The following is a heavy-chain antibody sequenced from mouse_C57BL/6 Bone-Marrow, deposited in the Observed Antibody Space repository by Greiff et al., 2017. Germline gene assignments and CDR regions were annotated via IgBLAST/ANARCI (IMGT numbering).Heavy chain of an antibody. Sequence: QVQLQQPGAELVKPGASVKLSCKASGYTFTSYWMHWVKQRPGQGLEWIGMIHPNSGSTNYNEKFKSKATLTVDKSSSTAYMQLSSLTSEYSAVYYCERVGWLLRFRLAYWGQGTLVTVSA. CDR1: GYTFTSYW. CDR3: ERVGWLLRFRLAY. CDR2: IHPNSGST. V-gene: IGHV1-64*01. J-gene: IGHJ3*01. D-gene: IGHD2-3*01.